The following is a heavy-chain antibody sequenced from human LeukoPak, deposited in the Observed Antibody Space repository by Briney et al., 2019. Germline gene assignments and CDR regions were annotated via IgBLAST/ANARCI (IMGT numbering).Heavy chain of an antibody. Sequence: GGSLRLSCAASGFTFSSYSMNWVRQAPGKGLEWVSSISSSSSYIYYAESVKGRFTISRDNAKNSLYLQMNSLRAEDTAVYYCARVSVYGDYAAGFYYYYGMDVWGQGTTVTVSS. CDR1: GFTFSSYS. V-gene: IGHV3-21*01. D-gene: IGHD4-17*01. CDR3: ARVSVYGDYAAGFYYYYGMDV. CDR2: ISSSSSYI. J-gene: IGHJ6*02.